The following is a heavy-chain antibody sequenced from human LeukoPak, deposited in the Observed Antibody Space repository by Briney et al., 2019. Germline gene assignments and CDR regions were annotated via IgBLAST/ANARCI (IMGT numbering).Heavy chain of an antibody. V-gene: IGHV3-48*03. CDR3: ARSVGQFDY. D-gene: IGHD1-26*01. J-gene: IGHJ4*02. CDR2: ISSGSTI. Sequence: PGGSLRLSCAASGFTFSSYEMNWVRQAPGKGLEWVSYISSGSTIYYADSVKGRFTISRDNAKNSLYLRMNSLRAEDTAVYYCARSVGQFDYWGQGTLVTVSS. CDR1: GFTFSSYE.